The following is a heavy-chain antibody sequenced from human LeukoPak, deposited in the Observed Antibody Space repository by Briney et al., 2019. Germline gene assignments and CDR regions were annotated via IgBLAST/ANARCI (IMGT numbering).Heavy chain of an antibody. CDR2: IRSKAYGGTT. Sequence: GGSLRPSCTASGFTFGDYAMSWVRQAPGKGLEWVGSIRSKAYGGTTEYAASVKGRFTISRDDSKSIAYLRMNSPKTEDTAVYYCTRVHSSSWENYFDYWGQGTLVTVSS. V-gene: IGHV3-49*04. D-gene: IGHD6-13*01. J-gene: IGHJ4*02. CDR1: GFTFGDYA. CDR3: TRVHSSSWENYFDY.